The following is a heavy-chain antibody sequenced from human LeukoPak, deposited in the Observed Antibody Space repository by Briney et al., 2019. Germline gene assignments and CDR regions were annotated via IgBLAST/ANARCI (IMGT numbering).Heavy chain of an antibody. CDR2: IKQDGSEK. V-gene: IGHV3-7*01. CDR3: ARVSSLEKYYDFWSGYYYYYMDV. CDR1: GFTFSSYW. D-gene: IGHD3-3*01. Sequence: PGGSLRLSCAASGFTFSSYWMSWVRQAPGKGLEWVANIKQDGSEKYYVDSVKGRFTISRGNAKNSLYLQMNSLRAEDTAVYYCARVSSLEKYYDFWSGYYYYYMDVWGKGTTVTVSS. J-gene: IGHJ6*03.